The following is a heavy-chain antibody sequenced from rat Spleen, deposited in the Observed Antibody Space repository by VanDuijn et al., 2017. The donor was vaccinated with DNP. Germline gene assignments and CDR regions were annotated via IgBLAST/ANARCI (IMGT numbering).Heavy chain of an antibody. V-gene: IGHV5-31*01. J-gene: IGHJ2*01. CDR1: GFIFSNYW. D-gene: IGHD1-11*01. CDR2: ISNTGDNT. Sequence: EVQLVESGGGPVQPGRSLKLSCVASGFIFSNYWMTWIRQAPGKGLEWVASISNTGDNTYYSDSVKGRFSLSRDNAKSTLYLQVDSLRSEDTATYYCATDLGDYGGYWGQGVMVTVSS. CDR3: ATDLGDYGGY.